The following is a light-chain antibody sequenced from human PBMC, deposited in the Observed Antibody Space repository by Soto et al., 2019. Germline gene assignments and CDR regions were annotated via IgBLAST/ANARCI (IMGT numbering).Light chain of an antibody. CDR3: QQYNGYPWT. V-gene: IGKV1-5*03. CDR2: RAS. J-gene: IGKJ1*01. Sequence: DIQMTQSPSTLSASVGDRVTITCRASQSISSWLAWYQRKPGKAPKLLIYRASILESGVPSSFGGSGSGTEFTLTISSLQPDDFATYYCQQYNGYPWTFGQGTKVEV. CDR1: QSISSW.